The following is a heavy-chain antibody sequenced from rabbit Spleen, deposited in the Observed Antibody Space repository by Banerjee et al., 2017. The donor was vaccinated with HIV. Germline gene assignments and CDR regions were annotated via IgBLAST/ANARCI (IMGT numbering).Heavy chain of an antibody. CDR1: GVSLNDKDV. J-gene: IGHJ6*01. V-gene: IGHV1S45*01. D-gene: IGHD1-1*01. Sequence: QEQLEESGGGLVKPEGSLKLTCKASGVSLNDKDVMCWVRQAPGKGLEWIACINIVTGKSVYASWAKGRFTMSRTSSTTVTLRMTSLTAADSAAYFCARDLVGVIGWNFYLWGQGTLVTVS. CDR2: INIVTGKS. CDR3: ARDLVGVIGWNFYL.